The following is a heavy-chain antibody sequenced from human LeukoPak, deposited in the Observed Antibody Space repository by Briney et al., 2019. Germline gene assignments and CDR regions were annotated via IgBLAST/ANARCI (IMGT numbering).Heavy chain of an antibody. CDR2: ISYDGSNK. V-gene: IGHV3-30*18. J-gene: IGHJ6*03. D-gene: IGHD5/OR15-5a*01. Sequence: GGSLRLSCAASGFTFSSYGMHWVRQAPGKGLEWVAVISYDGSNKYYADSVKGRFTISRDNSKNTLYLQMNSLRAEDTAVYYCAKDLSGIYENYYYYYCMDVWGKGTTVTVSS. CDR1: GFTFSSYG. CDR3: AKDLSGIYENYYYYYCMDV.